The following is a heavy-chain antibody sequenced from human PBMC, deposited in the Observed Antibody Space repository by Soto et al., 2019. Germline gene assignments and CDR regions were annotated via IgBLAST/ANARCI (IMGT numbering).Heavy chain of an antibody. CDR2: IYYSGST. CDR3: ATSDYGDGRPYYYYYYMDV. CDR1: GGSISSYY. D-gene: IGHD4-17*01. J-gene: IGHJ6*03. V-gene: IGHV4-59*04. Sequence: PSETLSLTCTVSGGSISSYYWSWIRQPPGKGLEWIGYIYYSGSTYYNPSLKSRVTISVDTSKNQFSLKLSSVTAADTAVYYCATSDYGDGRPYYYYYYMDVWGKGTTVTVSS.